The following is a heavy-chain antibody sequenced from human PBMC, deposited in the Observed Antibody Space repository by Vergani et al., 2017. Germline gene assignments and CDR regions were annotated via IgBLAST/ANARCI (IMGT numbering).Heavy chain of an antibody. V-gene: IGHV4-34*01. CDR1: GGSFSGYY. CDR2: INHSGST. Sequence: QVQLQESGPGLVKPSETLSLTCTVSGGSFSGYYWSWIRQPPGKGLEWIGEINHSGSTNYNPSLKSRVTISVDTSKNQFSLKLSSVTAADTAVYYCASGKGLFDYWGQGTLVTVSS. J-gene: IGHJ4*02. CDR3: ASGKGLFDY.